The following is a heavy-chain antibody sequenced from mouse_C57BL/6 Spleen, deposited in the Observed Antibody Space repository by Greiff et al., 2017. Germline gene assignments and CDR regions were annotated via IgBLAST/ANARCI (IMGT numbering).Heavy chain of an antibody. CDR1: GFTFSDYY. D-gene: IGHD3-3*01. CDR2: FNYDGSST. Sequence: EVMLVESEGGLVQPGRSMKLSCTASGFTFSDYYMAWVRQVPEKGLEWVANFNYDGSSTYYLDSLKSRFIISGDNAKNILYLQMSSLKSEDTATYYCARDARDYYAMDYWGQGTSVTVSS. J-gene: IGHJ4*01. V-gene: IGHV5-16*01. CDR3: ARDARDYYAMDY.